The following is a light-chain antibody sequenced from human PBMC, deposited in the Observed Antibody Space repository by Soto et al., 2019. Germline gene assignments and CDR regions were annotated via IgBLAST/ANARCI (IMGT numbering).Light chain of an antibody. V-gene: IGLV2-23*01. J-gene: IGLJ1*01. CDR2: EGS. Sequence: QSALTQPASVSGSPGQSITISCTGTSSDVGSYNLVSWYQQHPGKAPKLMIYEGSKRPSRVSNRFSGSKSGNTASLTISGLQAEDEADYSCCSYAGSSTYVFGTGTKLTVL. CDR1: SSDVGSYNL. CDR3: CSYAGSSTYV.